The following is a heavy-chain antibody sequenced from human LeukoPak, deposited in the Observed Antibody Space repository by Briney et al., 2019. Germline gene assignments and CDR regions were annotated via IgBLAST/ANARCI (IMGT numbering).Heavy chain of an antibody. CDR2: ISGGGVGT. CDR1: GFTFSTG. V-gene: IGHV3-23*01. J-gene: IGHJ4*02. CDR3: GPDDYGGNWVY. D-gene: IGHD4-23*01. Sequence: GGSLRLSCAASGFTFSTGMSWVRQAPGKGLEWVSGISGGGVGTYYADSVKGRFTTSRDNSKNTLYLQMNSLRAEDTAVYYCGPDDYGGNWVYWGQGTLVTVSS.